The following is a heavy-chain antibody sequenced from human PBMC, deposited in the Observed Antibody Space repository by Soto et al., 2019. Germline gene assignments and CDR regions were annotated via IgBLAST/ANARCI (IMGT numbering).Heavy chain of an antibody. D-gene: IGHD2-15*01. V-gene: IGHV3-21*01. CDR1: GFTFSSYS. CDR3: ASLTVVTPNGAFDI. CDR2: ISSSSSYI. Sequence: EVQLVESGGGLVKPGGSLSLSCAPSGFTFSSYSMNWVRQAPGKGLGWVSSISSSSSYIYYADSVKGRFTISRDNDKNSLYLQMNSLRAEDTAVYYCASLTVVTPNGAFDIWGQGTMVTVSS. J-gene: IGHJ3*02.